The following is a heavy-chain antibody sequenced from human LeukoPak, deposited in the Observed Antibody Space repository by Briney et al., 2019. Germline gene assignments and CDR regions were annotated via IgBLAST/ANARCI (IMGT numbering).Heavy chain of an antibody. V-gene: IGHV3-9*01. CDR2: ISWNSGSI. CDR3: AKELSVDYYDSSGYGYFDL. J-gene: IGHJ2*01. Sequence: GRSLRLSCAASGFTFDDYAMHWVRQAPGKGLEWVSGISWNSGSIGYADSVKGRFTISRDNAKNSPYLQMNSLRAEDTALYYCAKELSVDYYDSSGYGYFDLWGRGTLVTVSS. D-gene: IGHD3-22*01. CDR1: GFTFDDYA.